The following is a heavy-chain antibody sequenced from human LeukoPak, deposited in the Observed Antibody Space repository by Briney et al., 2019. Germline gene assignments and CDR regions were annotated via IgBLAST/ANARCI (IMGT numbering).Heavy chain of an antibody. J-gene: IGHJ6*02. CDR3: ARAMAEGTDYGMDV. CDR2: IYYSGST. Sequence: SQTLSLTCTVSGGSISSYYWSWIRQPPGTGMERMGYIYYSGSTNYNPSLKSRVTISVDTSKNQFSLKLSAVTAADTAVYYCARAMAEGTDYGMDVWGQGTTVTVSS. CDR1: GGSISSYY. V-gene: IGHV4-59*01. D-gene: IGHD3-10*01.